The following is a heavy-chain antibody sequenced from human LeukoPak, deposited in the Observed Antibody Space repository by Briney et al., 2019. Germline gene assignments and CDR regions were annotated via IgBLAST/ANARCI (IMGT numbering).Heavy chain of an antibody. Sequence: SETLSLTCTVSGASISNYYWSWIRQPPGKGLECIGYVSYSGRTNHNPSLKSRVTISADTSKNQFSLKLTSVTAADTAVYYCARHERGAANLDYWGQGTLVTASS. CDR1: GASISNYY. CDR3: ARHERGAANLDY. V-gene: IGHV4-59*08. J-gene: IGHJ4*02. CDR2: VSYSGRT. D-gene: IGHD6-25*01.